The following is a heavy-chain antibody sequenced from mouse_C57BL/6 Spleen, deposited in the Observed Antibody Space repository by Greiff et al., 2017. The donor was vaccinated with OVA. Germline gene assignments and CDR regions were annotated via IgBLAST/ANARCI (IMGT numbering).Heavy chain of an antibody. V-gene: IGHV1-50*01. CDR3: ARGYYFDY. J-gene: IGHJ2*01. CDR1: GYTFTSYW. Sequence: QVQLQQPGAELVKPGASVKLSCKASGYTFTSYWMQWVKQRPGQGLEWIGEIDPSDSYTNYNQKFKGKATLTVDTSSSTAYMQLSSLTSEDSAVYYCARGYYFDYWGQGTTLKVSS. CDR2: IDPSDSYT.